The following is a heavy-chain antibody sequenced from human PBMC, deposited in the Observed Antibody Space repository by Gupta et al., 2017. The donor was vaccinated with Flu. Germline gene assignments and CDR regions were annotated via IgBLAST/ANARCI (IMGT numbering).Heavy chain of an antibody. CDR3: AKEGNMRGVVMELFDY. J-gene: IGHJ4*02. V-gene: IGHV3-23*01. D-gene: IGHD3-22*01. CDR2: ISGSGGST. Sequence: GGGLVQPGGSLRLSCAASGFTFSSYAMSWVRQAPGKGLEWVSAISGSGGSTYYADSVKGRFTISRDNSKNTLYLQMNSLRAEDTAVYYCAKEGNMRGVVMELFDYWGQGTLVTVSS. CDR1: GFTFSSYA.